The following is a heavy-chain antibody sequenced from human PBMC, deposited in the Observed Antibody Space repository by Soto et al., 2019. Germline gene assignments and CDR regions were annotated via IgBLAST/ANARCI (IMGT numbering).Heavy chain of an antibody. CDR3: ARVSWAMVRGVIIRWPTFDY. D-gene: IGHD3-10*01. CDR2: INHSGST. Sequence: PSETLSLTCAVYGGSFSCYYWSWIRQPPGKGLEWIGEINHSGSTNYNPSLKSRVTISVDTSKNQFSLKLSSVTAADTAVYYCARVSWAMVRGVIIRWPTFDYWGQGTLVTVSS. CDR1: GGSFSCYY. J-gene: IGHJ4*02. V-gene: IGHV4-34*01.